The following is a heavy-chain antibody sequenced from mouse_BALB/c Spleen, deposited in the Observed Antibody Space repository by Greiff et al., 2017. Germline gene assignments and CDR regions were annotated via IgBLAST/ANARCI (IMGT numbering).Heavy chain of an antibody. CDR1: GFTFTDYY. J-gene: IGHJ2*01. Sequence: EVMLVESGGGLVQPGGSLRLSCATSGFTFTDYYMSWVRQPPGKALEWLGFIRNKANGYTTEYSASVKGRFTISRDNSQSILYLQMNTLRAEDSATYYCARRGYFFDYWGQGTTLTVSS. CDR3: ARRGYFFDY. V-gene: IGHV7-3*02. CDR2: IRNKANGYTT.